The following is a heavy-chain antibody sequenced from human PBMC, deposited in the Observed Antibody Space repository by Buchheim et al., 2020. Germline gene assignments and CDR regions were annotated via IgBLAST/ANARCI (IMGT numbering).Heavy chain of an antibody. V-gene: IGHV3-30*18. CDR1: GFTFRSYG. D-gene: IGHD3-9*01. J-gene: IGHJ4*02. CDR3: AKELRYFDWLLYGIDY. CDR2: ISYDGTNK. Sequence: QVQLVESGGGVVQPGRSLRLSCAASGFTFRSYGMHWVRQTPGKGLEWVAVISYDGTNKYYADSVKGRFTISRDNSTNTLYLQMNGLRAEDTAVYYCAKELRYFDWLLYGIDYWGQGTL.